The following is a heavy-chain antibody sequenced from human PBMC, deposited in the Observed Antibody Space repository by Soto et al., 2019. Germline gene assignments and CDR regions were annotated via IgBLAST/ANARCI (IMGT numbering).Heavy chain of an antibody. Sequence: SETLSLTCAVYGGSFSGYYRTWIRQRPGKGLEWIGEINHSGSTNYNPSLKSRVTISVDTSKNQFSLKLSSVTAADTAVYYCARGVYCGGDRDLNGCEGWGKGTLVTVSA. CDR2: INHSGST. D-gene: IGHD2-21*02. CDR1: GGSFSGYY. CDR3: ARGVYCGGDRDLNGCEG. J-gene: IGHJ4*02. V-gene: IGHV4-34*01.